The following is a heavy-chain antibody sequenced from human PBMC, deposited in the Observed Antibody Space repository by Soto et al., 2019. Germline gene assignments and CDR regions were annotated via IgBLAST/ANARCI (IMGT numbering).Heavy chain of an antibody. D-gene: IGHD3-16*01. CDR3: PTGGDASKIGY. CDR2: IHYSGTT. V-gene: IGHV4-31*03. Sequence: SETLSLTCTVSGGSISSGGYYWSWIRQHPGKGLEWIGFIHYSGTTYYNPSLKSRVAISVDTSRNDFSLRLSSVTAADTAVNYCPTGGDASKIGYWGQETLFTVSS. CDR1: GGSISSGGYY. J-gene: IGHJ4*02.